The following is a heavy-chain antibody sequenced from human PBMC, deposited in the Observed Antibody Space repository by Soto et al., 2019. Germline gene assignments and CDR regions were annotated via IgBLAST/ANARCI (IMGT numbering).Heavy chain of an antibody. J-gene: IGHJ4*02. CDR1: GFTFTRYS. Sequence: GGSLRLSCAASGFTFTRYSMDWVRQAPGKGLEWVSSISSTTNYIYYADSMKGRFTVSRDNAKNSVYLEMNSLSAEDTALYYCARESEDLTSNFDYWGQGTLVTVSS. CDR3: ARESEDLTSNFDY. CDR2: ISSTTNYI. V-gene: IGHV3-21*01.